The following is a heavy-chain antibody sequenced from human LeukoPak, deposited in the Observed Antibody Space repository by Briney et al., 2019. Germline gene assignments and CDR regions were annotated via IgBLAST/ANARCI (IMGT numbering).Heavy chain of an antibody. J-gene: IGHJ4*02. CDR3: AKGGGSSREVVVIPHYYFDY. CDR2: ISGSGGST. Sequence: GGSLRLSCAASGFTFSSYAMSWVRQAPGKGLEWVSAISGSGGSTYYADSVKGRFTISRDNSKNTLYLQMNSLRAEDTAVYYCAKGGGSSREVVVIPHYYFDYWGQGTLVTVSS. D-gene: IGHD3-22*01. V-gene: IGHV3-23*01. CDR1: GFTFSSYA.